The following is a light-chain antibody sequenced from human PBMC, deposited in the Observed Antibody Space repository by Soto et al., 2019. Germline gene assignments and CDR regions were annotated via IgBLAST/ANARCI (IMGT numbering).Light chain of an antibody. V-gene: IGKV2-28*01. J-gene: IGKJ3*01. CDR2: FGS. CDR1: QSLMHRNGYNY. Sequence: EIVMTQSPLSLPVTPGEPASISCRSSQSLMHRNGYNYLDWYLQKPGQSPQLLISFGSNRASGVPDRFSGSGSGTDFTLKISRVEAEDVGVYYCMQALQTPFTFGPGTKVDIK. CDR3: MQALQTPFT.